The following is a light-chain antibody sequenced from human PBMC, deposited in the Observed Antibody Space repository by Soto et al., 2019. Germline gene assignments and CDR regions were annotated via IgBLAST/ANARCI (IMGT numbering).Light chain of an antibody. J-gene: IGLJ3*02. CDR3: GAWDISLSGGV. Sequence: SVLTQPPSVSAAPGQEVTISCSGSSSNIGIDFVSWYQHLPGTAPKLLNYEDNKRPSWIPDGFSGSKSGTLATLVITGLQTGDEDDYYCGAWDISLSGGVFGGGTKLTVL. V-gene: IGLV1-51*02. CDR1: SSNIGIDF. CDR2: EDN.